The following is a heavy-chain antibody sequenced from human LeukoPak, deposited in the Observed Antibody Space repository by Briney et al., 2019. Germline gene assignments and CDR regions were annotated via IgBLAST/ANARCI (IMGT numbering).Heavy chain of an antibody. Sequence: GGSLRLSCAASGLTFSSQAMSWVRQAPGKGLERVSAISGGGDKTYYADSVKGRFTISRDNSKNTLYVQMNNLKVEDTAVYYCAKSAGYTSGSQHNFDYWGQGTLVTVSS. J-gene: IGHJ4*02. D-gene: IGHD3-22*01. CDR2: ISGGGDKT. CDR3: AKSAGYTSGSQHNFDY. CDR1: GLTFSSQA. V-gene: IGHV3-23*01.